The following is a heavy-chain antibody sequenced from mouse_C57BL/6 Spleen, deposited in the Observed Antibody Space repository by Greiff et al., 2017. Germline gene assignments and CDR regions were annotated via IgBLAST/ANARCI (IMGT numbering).Heavy chain of an antibody. Sequence: VKLMESGPELVKPGASVKISCKASGYAFSSSWMNWVKQRPGKGLEWIGRIYPGDGDTNYNGKFKGKATLTADKSSSTAYMQLSSLTSEDSAVYFCATTVVATGYFDYWGQGTTLTVSS. D-gene: IGHD1-1*01. V-gene: IGHV1-82*01. CDR2: IYPGDGDT. J-gene: IGHJ2*01. CDR3: ATTVVATGYFDY. CDR1: GYAFSSSW.